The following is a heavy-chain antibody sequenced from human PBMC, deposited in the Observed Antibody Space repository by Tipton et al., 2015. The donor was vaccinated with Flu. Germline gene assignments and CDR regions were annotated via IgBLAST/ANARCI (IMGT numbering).Heavy chain of an antibody. Sequence: TLSLTCTVSGSSISSYYWSWIRQPAGKGLEWIGRIYTSGSTNYNPSLKSRVTMSVDTSKNQFSLKLTSVSAADTAVYYCAKSGSYLEYLQHWGQGTLVTVSS. CDR3: AKSGSYLEYLQH. V-gene: IGHV4-4*07. D-gene: IGHD1-26*01. CDR1: GSSISSYY. CDR2: IYTSGST. J-gene: IGHJ1*01.